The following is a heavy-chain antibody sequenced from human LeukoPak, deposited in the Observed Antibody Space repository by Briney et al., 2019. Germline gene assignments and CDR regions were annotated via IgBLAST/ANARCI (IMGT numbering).Heavy chain of an antibody. D-gene: IGHD1-14*01. Sequence: GGSLRLSCAASGFTFSSYAMTWVRQAPGKGLEWISAISGSAYSTSYADSVKGRFTISRDNSKNTLYLQMNSLRAEDTAIYYCARNTSDFKLGDAFDIWGQGTMVTVSS. CDR2: ISGSAYST. CDR3: ARNTSDFKLGDAFDI. CDR1: GFTFSSYA. V-gene: IGHV3-23*01. J-gene: IGHJ3*02.